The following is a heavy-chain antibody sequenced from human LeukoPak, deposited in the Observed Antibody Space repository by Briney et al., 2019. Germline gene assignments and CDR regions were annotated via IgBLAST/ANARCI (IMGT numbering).Heavy chain of an antibody. CDR3: ARGRQLDYFDY. D-gene: IGHD6-13*01. CDR2: ISNYNAEI. V-gene: IGHV1-18*01. J-gene: IGHJ4*02. Sequence: GASVTVSCKASGYTFTSYGISWVRQAPGQGLEWMGWISNYNAEINYLQKVLQGRVTLTTDTSNGTAYMELRSLRSADTAVYYCARGRQLDYFDYWGQGTLVTVSS. CDR1: GYTFTSYG.